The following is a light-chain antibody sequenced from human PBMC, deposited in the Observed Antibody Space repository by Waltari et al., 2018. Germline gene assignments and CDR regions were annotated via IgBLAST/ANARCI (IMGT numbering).Light chain of an antibody. CDR3: CSYTTTGPVV. J-gene: IGLJ2*01. CDR2: DVN. Sequence: QSVLTQPASVSGSPGQSITISCTGTSSYLGTYNYVSWYQQHPGRAPKLIFFDVNVRPSWVSNRFSGSKSGNTAFLTISGLQTEDEGHFYCCSYTTTGPVVFGGGTKLTVL. V-gene: IGLV2-14*03. CDR1: SSYLGTYNY.